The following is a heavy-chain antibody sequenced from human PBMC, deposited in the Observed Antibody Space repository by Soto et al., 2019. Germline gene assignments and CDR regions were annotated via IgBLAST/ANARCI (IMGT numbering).Heavy chain of an antibody. V-gene: IGHV3-23*01. J-gene: IGHJ4*02. Sequence: PGGSLRLSCAASGFTFSSYAMSWVRQAPGKGLEWVSAISGSGGSTYYADSVKGRFTISRDNSKNTLYLQINSLRAEDTAVYYCAKLYIWGSYRYCDYWGQGTLVTVSS. CDR3: AKLYIWGSYRYCDY. CDR2: ISGSGGST. D-gene: IGHD3-16*02. CDR1: GFTFSSYA.